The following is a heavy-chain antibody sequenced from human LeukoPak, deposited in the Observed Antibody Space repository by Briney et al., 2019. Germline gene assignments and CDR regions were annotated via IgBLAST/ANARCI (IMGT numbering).Heavy chain of an antibody. J-gene: IGHJ6*04. CDR1: GFTFSSYW. Sequence: GGSLRLSCAASGFTFSSYWMSWVRQAPRKGLEWVGNIKQIGSEKYYVDSMKGRFTISRDNAKNSLYLQMNSLRAEDTAVYYCAELSITMIGGVWGKGTTVTISS. D-gene: IGHD3-10*02. CDR2: IKQIGSEK. V-gene: IGHV3-7*01. CDR3: AELSITMIGGV.